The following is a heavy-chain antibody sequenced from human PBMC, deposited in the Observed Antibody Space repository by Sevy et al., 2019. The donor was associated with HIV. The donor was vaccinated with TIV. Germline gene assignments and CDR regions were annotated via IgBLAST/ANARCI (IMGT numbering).Heavy chain of an antibody. CDR3: AREGFYYGLDV. J-gene: IGHJ6*02. V-gene: IGHV4-59*01. Sequence: SETLSLTCTVSGGSISSYYLTWIRQSPGKGLEWIGYIYYSGGTNYNPSLKSRVTISVDTSQNQFSLKLSSVTAADTAEYYCAREGFYYGLDVWGQGTTVTVSS. CDR2: IYYSGGT. CDR1: GGSISSYY.